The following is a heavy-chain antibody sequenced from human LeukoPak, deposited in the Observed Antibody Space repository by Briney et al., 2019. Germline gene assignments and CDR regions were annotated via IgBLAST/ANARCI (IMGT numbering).Heavy chain of an antibody. CDR2: IIPILGIA. Sequence: SVKVSCKASGGTFSSYAISWVRQAPGQGLEWMGRIIPILGIANYAQKFQGRVTITADKSTSTAYMELSSLRSEDTAVYYCAREGAYCSSTSCHLQNWFDPWGQGTLVTVSS. D-gene: IGHD2-2*01. J-gene: IGHJ5*02. V-gene: IGHV1-69*04. CDR1: GGTFSSYA. CDR3: AREGAYCSSTSCHLQNWFDP.